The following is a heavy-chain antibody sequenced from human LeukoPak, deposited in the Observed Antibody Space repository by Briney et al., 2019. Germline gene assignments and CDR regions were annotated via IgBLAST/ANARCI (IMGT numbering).Heavy chain of an antibody. Sequence: SETLSLTCAVYGGSFSGYYWSWIRQPPGKGLEWIGEINRSGSTNYNPSLKSRVTISVDTSKNQFSLKLSSVTAADTAVYYCARGETYYDFWSGYYFPHWGQGTLVTVSS. D-gene: IGHD3-3*01. CDR2: INRSGST. J-gene: IGHJ4*02. V-gene: IGHV4-34*01. CDR3: ARGETYYDFWSGYYFPH. CDR1: GGSFSGYY.